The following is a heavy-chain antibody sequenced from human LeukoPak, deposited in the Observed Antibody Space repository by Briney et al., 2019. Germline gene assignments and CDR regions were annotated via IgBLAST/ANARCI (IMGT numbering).Heavy chain of an antibody. J-gene: IGHJ4*02. CDR2: IYYSGST. V-gene: IGHV4-59*01. Sequence: SEALSLTCTVSGGSISSYYWSWIRQPPGKGLEWIGYIYYSGSTNYNPSLKSRVTISVDTSKNQFSLKLSSVTAADTAVYYCARQLEEQQQLVPFYFDYWGQGTLVTVSS. CDR3: ARQLEEQQQLVPFYFDY. CDR1: GGSISSYY. D-gene: IGHD6-13*01.